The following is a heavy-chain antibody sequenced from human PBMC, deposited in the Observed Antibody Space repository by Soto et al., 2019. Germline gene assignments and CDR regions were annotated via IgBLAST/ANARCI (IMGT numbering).Heavy chain of an antibody. D-gene: IGHD3-9*01. CDR2: ISGDGSST. Sequence: GVTLRLSCAASRFTFSSYAMSWVRQAPGKGLEWVSAISGDGSSTYFADSGKGRFTISRDNSKNTLYLQLNSLRAEDTAVYYCAKDWGFDWPNYYFDYWGQRTLVTVSS. J-gene: IGHJ4*02. V-gene: IGHV3-23*01. CDR1: RFTFSSYA. CDR3: AKDWGFDWPNYYFDY.